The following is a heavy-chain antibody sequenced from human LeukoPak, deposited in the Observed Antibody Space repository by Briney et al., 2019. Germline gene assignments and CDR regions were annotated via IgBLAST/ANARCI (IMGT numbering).Heavy chain of an antibody. J-gene: IGHJ4*02. CDR2: ISSNGGST. Sequence: PGXSLRLSCAASGFTFSSYAMHWVRQAPGKGVEYVSAISSNGGSTYYANSVKGRFTISRDNSKNTLYLQMGSLRAEDMAVYYCARYYYDSSGYYYDYWGQGTLVTVSS. CDR3: ARYYYDSSGYYYDY. CDR1: GFTFSSYA. V-gene: IGHV3-64*01. D-gene: IGHD3-22*01.